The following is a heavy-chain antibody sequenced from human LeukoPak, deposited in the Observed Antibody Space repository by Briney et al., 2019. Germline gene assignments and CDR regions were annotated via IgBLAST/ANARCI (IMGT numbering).Heavy chain of an antibody. CDR1: GFTLSNYW. CDR3: ARELEPNWYYVDY. J-gene: IGHJ4*02. CDR2: MNSDGSGT. D-gene: IGHD1-7*01. Sequence: GGSLRLSCAVPGFTLSNYWMHWVRQVPGKGLVWVSRMNSDGSGTSYADSVKGRFTISRDNAKNTLYLQMNSLRAEDTAVYCCARELEPNWYYVDYWGQGTLVTVPS. V-gene: IGHV3-74*01.